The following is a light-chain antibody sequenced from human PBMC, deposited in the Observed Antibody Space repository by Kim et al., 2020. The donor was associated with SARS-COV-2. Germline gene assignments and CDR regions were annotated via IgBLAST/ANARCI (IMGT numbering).Light chain of an antibody. V-gene: IGLV2-8*01. CDR2: DVN. Sequence: QSALTQPPSASGSPGQSVTISCSGIYNYISWYQQHPGKTPKLLIYDVNKRPSGVPDRFSGSKSANTASLTVSGLQADDEADYYCSSFAASNILLFGGGTQVTVL. J-gene: IGLJ7*01. CDR3: SSFAASNILL. CDR1: YNY.